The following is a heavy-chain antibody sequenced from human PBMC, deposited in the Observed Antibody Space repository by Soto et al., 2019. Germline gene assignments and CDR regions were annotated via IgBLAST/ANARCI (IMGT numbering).Heavy chain of an antibody. CDR2: ISTSGSTV. CDR1: GFIFSDFS. D-gene: IGHD3-3*01. J-gene: IGHJ4*02. Sequence: PGGSLRLSCAGCGFIFSDFSMNWVRQAPGKGLQWIAYISTSGSTVYYADSVKGRFTISRDNARNSLSLQMNSLRDDDTAVYYCAREAASGSDYWGQGTLVTVSS. V-gene: IGHV3-48*02. CDR3: AREAASGSDY.